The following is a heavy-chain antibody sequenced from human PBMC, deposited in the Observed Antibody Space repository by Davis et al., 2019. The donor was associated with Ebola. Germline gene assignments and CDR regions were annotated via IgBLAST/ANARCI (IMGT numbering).Heavy chain of an antibody. J-gene: IGHJ4*02. V-gene: IGHV3-74*03. CDR2: INRDGSTT. Sequence: GESLKISCAASGFTFSSYWMHWVRQAPGKGLVWVSCINRDGSTTTYADSVKGRFTISRDNAKNSLYLQMNSLRAEDTAVYYCVGGYNYGRDYWGQGTLVTVSS. CDR3: VGGYNYGRDY. D-gene: IGHD5-18*01. CDR1: GFTFSSYW.